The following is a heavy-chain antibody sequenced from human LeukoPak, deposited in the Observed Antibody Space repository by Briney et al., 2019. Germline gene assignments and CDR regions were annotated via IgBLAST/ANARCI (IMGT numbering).Heavy chain of an antibody. Sequence: SETLSLTCTASGGSISGYYWSWIRQPAGKGLEWIGRISGSGSTKYNPSLQSRVTMSVDTSKNHFSLRLSSVTAADTAVYYCARGIDYGDEFDYWGQGTLVTVSS. D-gene: IGHD4-17*01. CDR1: GGSISGYY. V-gene: IGHV4-4*07. J-gene: IGHJ4*02. CDR3: ARGIDYGDEFDY. CDR2: ISGSGST.